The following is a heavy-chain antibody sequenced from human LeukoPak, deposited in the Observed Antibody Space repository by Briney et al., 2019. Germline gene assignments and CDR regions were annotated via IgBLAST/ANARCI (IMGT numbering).Heavy chain of an antibody. V-gene: IGHV4-34*01. J-gene: IGHJ4*02. D-gene: IGHD1-26*01. CDR2: INHSGST. Sequence: SETLSLTCAVYGGSFSGFYWGWIPQPPGKGLGWIGEINHSGSTNYNPSLKSRVTTSVDTSKNQFSLKLSSVTAADTAVYYCARGGASYFPYYFDYWGQGTLVTVSS. CDR3: ARGGASYFPYYFDY. CDR1: GGSFSGFY.